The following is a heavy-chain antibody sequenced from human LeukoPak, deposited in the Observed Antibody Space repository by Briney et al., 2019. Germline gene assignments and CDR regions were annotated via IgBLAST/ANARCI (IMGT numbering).Heavy chain of an antibody. CDR2: INWNGGST. CDR3: AKCIVGATAPFDY. V-gene: IGHV3-20*04. CDR1: GFSFDDYG. D-gene: IGHD1-26*01. Sequence: GGSLRLSCAASGFSFDDYGMSWVRQAPGKGLEWVSGINWNGGSTSYADSVKGRFTISRDNSKNTLYLQMNSLRAEDTAVYYCAKCIVGATAPFDYWGQGTLVTVSS. J-gene: IGHJ4*02.